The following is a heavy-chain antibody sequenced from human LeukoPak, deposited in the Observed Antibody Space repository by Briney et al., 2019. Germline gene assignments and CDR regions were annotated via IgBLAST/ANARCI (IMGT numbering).Heavy chain of an antibody. Sequence: GASVKVSCKASGYTFTSYGISWVRQAPGQGLEWMGWISAYNGNTNYAQKLQGRVTMTTDTSTSTAYMELRSLRSDDTAVYYCARVEGDIVVVPAALAGFSWFDPWGQGTLVTVSS. D-gene: IGHD2-2*01. V-gene: IGHV1-18*01. J-gene: IGHJ5*02. CDR3: ARVEGDIVVVPAALAGFSWFDP. CDR2: ISAYNGNT. CDR1: GYTFTSYG.